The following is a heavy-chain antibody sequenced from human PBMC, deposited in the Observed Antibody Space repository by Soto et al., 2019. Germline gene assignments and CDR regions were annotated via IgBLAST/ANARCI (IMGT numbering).Heavy chain of an antibody. V-gene: IGHV4-4*02. Sequence: QVQLQESGPGLVKPSGTLSLTCAVSGGSISSSYWWSWVRQPPGKGLEWIGEIYHSGNTNYNPSLKSGVTISVDKSKNQFSLKLSSVTAADTAVYYCARRRITMIVVVFDAFDIWGQGTMVTVSS. CDR1: GGSISSSYW. J-gene: IGHJ3*02. CDR3: ARRRITMIVVVFDAFDI. D-gene: IGHD3-22*01. CDR2: IYHSGNT.